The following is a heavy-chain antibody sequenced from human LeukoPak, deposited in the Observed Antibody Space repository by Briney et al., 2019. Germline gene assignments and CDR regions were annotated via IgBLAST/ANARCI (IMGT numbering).Heavy chain of an antibody. Sequence: GGSLRLSCTASGFTFSSYWMTWVRQAPGKGLEWVANIEKDGSEKNYVDSVKGRFAISRDNAKNSFCLQMNSLRVEDTGVYYCAREGIAATGDYWGQGTLVIVSS. D-gene: IGHD6-13*01. J-gene: IGHJ4*02. CDR1: GFTFSSYW. CDR3: AREGIAATGDY. V-gene: IGHV3-7*04. CDR2: IEKDGSEK.